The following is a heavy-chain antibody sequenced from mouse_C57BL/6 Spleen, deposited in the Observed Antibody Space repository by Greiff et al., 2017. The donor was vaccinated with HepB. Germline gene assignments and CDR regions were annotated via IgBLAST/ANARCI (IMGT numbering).Heavy chain of an antibody. V-gene: IGHV1-12*01. D-gene: IGHD1-1*02. CDR3: AREDRNGSYWYFDV. Sequence: QVQLKESGAELVRPGASVKMSCKASGYTFTSYNMHWVKQTPRQGLEWIGAIYPGNGDTSYNQKFKGKATLTVDKSTSTAYLQLSSLTSEDSAVYFCAREDRNGSYWYFDVWGTGTTVTVSS. CDR2: IYPGNGDT. J-gene: IGHJ1*03. CDR1: GYTFTSYN.